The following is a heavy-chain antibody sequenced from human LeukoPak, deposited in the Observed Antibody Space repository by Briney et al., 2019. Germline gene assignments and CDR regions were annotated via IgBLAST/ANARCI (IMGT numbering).Heavy chain of an antibody. J-gene: IGHJ3*02. D-gene: IGHD5-12*01. CDR2: INPDGSTI. CDR1: GFTFSTSW. Sequence: GGSLRLSCAASGFTFSTSWMTWVRQAPGKGLDWLGNINPDGSTINYVDSVKGRFTFSRDNAKNSLYLQMNSLRAEDTAVFYCARDSGYNAFDIWGQGTMVTVSS. V-gene: IGHV3-7*01. CDR3: ARDSGYNAFDI.